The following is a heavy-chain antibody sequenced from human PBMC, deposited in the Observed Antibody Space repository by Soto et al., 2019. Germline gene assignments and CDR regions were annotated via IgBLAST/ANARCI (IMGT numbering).Heavy chain of an antibody. V-gene: IGHV1-46*01. J-gene: IGHJ4*02. CDR3: AREGGQYCSGGSCYGGFCDY. CDR2: INPSGGST. D-gene: IGHD2-15*01. CDR1: GYTFTSYY. Sequence: QVQLVQSGAEVKKPGASVKVSCKASGYTFTSYYMHWVRQAPGQGLECMGIINPSGGSTSYAQKFQGRVTMTRDTSTSTVYMELSSLRSEDTAVYYCAREGGQYCSGGSCYGGFCDYWGQGTLVTVSS.